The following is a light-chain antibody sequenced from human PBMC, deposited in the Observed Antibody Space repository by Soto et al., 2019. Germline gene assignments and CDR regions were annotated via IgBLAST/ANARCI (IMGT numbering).Light chain of an antibody. J-gene: IGLJ3*02. Sequence: QSVLTQPPSASGTPGQSVTISCSGSTSNIGSNTVNWYQQLPGTARKLLVYSNDQRPSGVPDRFSASKSGTSAFLAISGLQSEDEADYDCAVWDDSLNAWVFGGGTKLTVL. CDR3: AVWDDSLNAWV. CDR2: SND. CDR1: TSNIGSNT. V-gene: IGLV1-44*01.